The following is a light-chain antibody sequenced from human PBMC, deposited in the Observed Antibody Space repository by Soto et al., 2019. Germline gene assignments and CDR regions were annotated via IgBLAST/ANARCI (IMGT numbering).Light chain of an antibody. V-gene: IGKV1-39*01. CDR1: QSISSW. J-gene: IGKJ1*01. CDR3: QQSYSSPPT. Sequence: DIRITQSPSTLSASVRDRVSITCRASQSISSWLAWYQQKPGKAPKLLIFAASSLQSGVPSRFSGSRSEPDFTLTISSLQPEDFATYYCQQSYSSPPTFDQGAKVDI. CDR2: AAS.